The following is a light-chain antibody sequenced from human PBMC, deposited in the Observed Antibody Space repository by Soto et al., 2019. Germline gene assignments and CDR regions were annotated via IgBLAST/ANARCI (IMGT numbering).Light chain of an antibody. CDR3: QQYGSSPPYT. J-gene: IGKJ2*01. CDR2: EAS. Sequence: EIVLTQSPVTLSLSPGERATLSCRASQSVSNSYLAWYQQKPGQAPRLLIYEASSRATGIPDRFSGSGSGTDFPLIISRLEPEDFAVYYCQQYGSSPPYTFGQGNQLEIK. V-gene: IGKV3-20*01. CDR1: QSVSNSY.